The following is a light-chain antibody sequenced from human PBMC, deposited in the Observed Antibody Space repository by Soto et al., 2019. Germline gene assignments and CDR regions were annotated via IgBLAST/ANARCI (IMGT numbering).Light chain of an antibody. V-gene: IGKV1-39*01. CDR1: QSISSY. CDR2: GAS. J-gene: IGKJ2*01. CDR3: QQSYSPVRNI. Sequence: DIQMTQSPSSLSASVGDRVTITCRASQSISSYLNGYQQKPGKAPKLLIYGASNLQSGVPSRFSGGGSGTEFTLTISSLQPEDFAPYYCQQSYSPVRNIFGQGTKLEI.